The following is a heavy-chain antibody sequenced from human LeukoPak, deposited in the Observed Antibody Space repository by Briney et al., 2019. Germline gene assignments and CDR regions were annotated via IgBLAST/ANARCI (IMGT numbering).Heavy chain of an antibody. J-gene: IGHJ4*02. CDR2: IYYSGST. D-gene: IGHD6-6*01. CDR1: GGSLSSGVYY. Sequence: SQTLSLTCTVSGGSLSSGVYYWSWLRQHPGTGLEGIGYIYYSGSTSYNPSLKSRVTISVDTSKNQFSLKLSSVTAADTAVYDCAREALARPRGYLDYWGQGTLVTVSS. V-gene: IGHV4-31*03. CDR3: AREALARPRGYLDY.